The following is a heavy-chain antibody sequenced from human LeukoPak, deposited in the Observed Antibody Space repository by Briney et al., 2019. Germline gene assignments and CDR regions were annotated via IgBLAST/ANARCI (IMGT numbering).Heavy chain of an antibody. CDR2: MYYRGNT. J-gene: IGHJ4*02. CDR1: GGSVYSYY. D-gene: IGHD1-7*01. Sequence: SETLSLTCTVSGGSVYSYYWGWIRQPPGKGLEWVGHMYYRGNTFYNPSLKSRVTISVDTSKNQFSLKLRSVTAADTAVYYCARLYGNYQNYFDYWGQGTLVTVSS. V-gene: IGHV4-39*07. CDR3: ARLYGNYQNYFDY.